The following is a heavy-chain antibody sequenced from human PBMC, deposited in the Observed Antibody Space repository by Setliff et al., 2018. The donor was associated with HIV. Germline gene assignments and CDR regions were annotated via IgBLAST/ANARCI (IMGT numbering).Heavy chain of an antibody. J-gene: IGHJ5*02. CDR1: GGSISGGGYY. V-gene: IGHV4-31*03. CDR3: AIAGDCTEASCPKARFDP. Sequence: KPSETLSLTCTVSGGSISGGGYYWTWIRQYPGRGLEWIGYIYYSGTAYYKPSLRSRVTISVDTSMNQFSLNLNSVTAADPAVYYCAIAGDCTEASCPKARFDPWGPGILVTVSS. CDR2: IYYSGTA. D-gene: IGHD2-8*02.